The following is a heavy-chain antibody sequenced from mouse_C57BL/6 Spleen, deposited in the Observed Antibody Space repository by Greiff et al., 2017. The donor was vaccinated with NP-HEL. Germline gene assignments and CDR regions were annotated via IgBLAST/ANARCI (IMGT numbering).Heavy chain of an antibody. Sequence: VMLVESGPGLVAPSQSLSITCTVSGFSLTSYAISWVRQPPGKGLEWLGVIWTGGGTNYNSALKSRLSISKDNSKSQVFLKMNSLQTDDTARYYCARMDYYGSSSVFDYWGQGTTLTVSS. D-gene: IGHD1-1*01. J-gene: IGHJ2*01. CDR2: IWTGGGT. V-gene: IGHV2-9-1*01. CDR3: ARMDYYGSSSVFDY. CDR1: GFSLTSYA.